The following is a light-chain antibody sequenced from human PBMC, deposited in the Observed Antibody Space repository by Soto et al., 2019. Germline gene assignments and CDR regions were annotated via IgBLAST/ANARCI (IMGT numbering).Light chain of an antibody. CDR3: QQYNSYPLT. CDR2: KAS. V-gene: IGKV1-5*03. CDR1: QSVSGW. J-gene: IGKJ4*01. Sequence: DIQMTQSPSTLSASVGDTVTFTCRASQSVSGWLAWYQQKPGEAPKLLSHKASSLESGVPSRFSGSGFGTEFTLTISRLQPDGFATYYCQQYNSYPLTFGGGTRWIS.